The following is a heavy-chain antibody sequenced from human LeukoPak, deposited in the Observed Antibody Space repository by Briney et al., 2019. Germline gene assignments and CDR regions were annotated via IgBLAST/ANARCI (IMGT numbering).Heavy chain of an antibody. J-gene: IGHJ4*02. V-gene: IGHV3-23*01. CDR1: GFTFSNYA. Sequence: PGGSLRLSCAASGFTFSNYAMTWVRQAPGKGLEWVSSISSGGSTYYADSVKGRFIIYRDNSKNTVYLQMNSLTAEDTAVYYCAKGISALGEYWGQGTLVTVSS. D-gene: IGHD3-10*01. CDR3: AKGISALGEY. CDR2: ISSGGST.